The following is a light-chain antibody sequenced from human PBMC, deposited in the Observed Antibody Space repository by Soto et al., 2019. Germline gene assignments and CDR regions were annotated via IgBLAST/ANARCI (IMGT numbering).Light chain of an antibody. J-gene: IGKJ4*01. CDR1: QSISSY. CDR3: QQSYTTPLT. V-gene: IGKV1-39*01. CDR2: AAS. Sequence: DILMTQSPSSLSASVGDRVTITCRASQSISSYLNWYQQKPGKAPNLLIYAASTLQSGVPSRISGSGSGTDFTLTIRSLQPEDFATYYCQQSYTTPLTFGGGTKVEIK.